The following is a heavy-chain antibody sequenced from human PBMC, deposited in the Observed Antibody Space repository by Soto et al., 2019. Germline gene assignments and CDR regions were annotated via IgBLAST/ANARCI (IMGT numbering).Heavy chain of an antibody. CDR1: GFTFGSYS. Sequence: PGGSLRLSCAASGFTFGSYSMNWVRQAPGKGLEWVSFISSSSSYIYYADSVKGRFTISRDNAKNSLYLQMNSLRAEDTAVYYCAGVAARLWEYYYYGMDVWGQGTTVTVSS. D-gene: IGHD6-6*01. J-gene: IGHJ6*02. CDR3: AGVAARLWEYYYYGMDV. CDR2: ISSSSSYI. V-gene: IGHV3-21*01.